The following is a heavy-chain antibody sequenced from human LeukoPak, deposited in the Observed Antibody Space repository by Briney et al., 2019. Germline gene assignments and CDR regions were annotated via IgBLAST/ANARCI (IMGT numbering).Heavy chain of an antibody. CDR1: GYTFTGYY. D-gene: IGHD3-22*01. CDR3: ARAPAPYYYDSSGLFDY. CDR2: ISAYNGNT. J-gene: IGHJ4*02. Sequence: ASVKVSCKASGYTFTGYYMHWVRQAPGQGLEWMGWISAYNGNTNYAQKLQGRVTMTTDTSTSTAYMELRSLRSDDTAVYYCARAPAPYYYDSSGLFDYWGQGTLVTVSS. V-gene: IGHV1-18*04.